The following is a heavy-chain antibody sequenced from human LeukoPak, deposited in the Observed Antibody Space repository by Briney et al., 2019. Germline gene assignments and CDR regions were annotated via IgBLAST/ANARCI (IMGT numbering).Heavy chain of an antibody. V-gene: IGHV4-34*01. D-gene: IGHD2-15*01. CDR2: INHSGST. J-gene: IGHJ4*02. CDR1: GGSFSGHY. Sequence: SETLSLTCAVYGGSFSGHYWSWIRQPPGKGLEWIGEINHSGSTNYNPSLKSRVTISVDTSKNQFSLKLSSVTAADTAVYYCARGRYGSADYWGQGTLVTVSS. CDR3: ARGRYGSADY.